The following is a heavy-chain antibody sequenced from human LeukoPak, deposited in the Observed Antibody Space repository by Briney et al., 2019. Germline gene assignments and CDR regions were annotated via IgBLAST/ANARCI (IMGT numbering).Heavy chain of an antibody. Sequence: GGSLRLSCAASGFTFSSYWMSWVRQAPGKGLEWVSAISGSGGSTYYADSVKGRFTISRDNSKNTLYLQMNSLRAEDTAVYYCARRRPCSGGSCYTLYYYYGMDVWGQGTTVTVSS. J-gene: IGHJ6*02. V-gene: IGHV3-23*01. CDR3: ARRRPCSGGSCYTLYYYYGMDV. CDR2: ISGSGGST. CDR1: GFTFSSYW. D-gene: IGHD2-15*01.